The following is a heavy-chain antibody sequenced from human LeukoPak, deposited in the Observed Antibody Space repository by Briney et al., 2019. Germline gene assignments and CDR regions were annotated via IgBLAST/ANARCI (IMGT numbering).Heavy chain of an antibody. J-gene: IGHJ4*02. D-gene: IGHD3-16*02. V-gene: IGHV4-38-2*02. CDR3: ARHSYDYVWGSYRYSGTSGYFDY. CDR1: DYSISSGYY. CDR2: IYHSGTT. Sequence: SETLSLTCTVSDYSISSGYYWGWIRQPPGKGLEWIGSIYHSGTTYYNPSLKSRVTISVDTSKNQFSLKLSSVTAADTAVYYCARHSYDYVWGSYRYSGTSGYFDYWGQGTLVTVSS.